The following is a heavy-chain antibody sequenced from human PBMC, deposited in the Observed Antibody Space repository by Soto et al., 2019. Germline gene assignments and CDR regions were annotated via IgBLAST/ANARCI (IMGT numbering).Heavy chain of an antibody. CDR2: IYTNGIT. J-gene: IGHJ4*02. D-gene: IGHD2-8*01. CDR3: AREGNARGLDY. Sequence: PSETLSLTCTVSGGSITSYFWSWIRQPAGKGLEWIGRIYTNGITNYNPSLKSRVTMTVDTSKNQFSLNLTSLTAADTAVYFCAREGNARGLDYWGQGTLVTVSS. V-gene: IGHV4-4*07. CDR1: GGSITSYF.